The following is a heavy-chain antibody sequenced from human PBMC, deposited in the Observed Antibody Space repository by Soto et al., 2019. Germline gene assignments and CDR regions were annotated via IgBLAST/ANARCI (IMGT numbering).Heavy chain of an antibody. V-gene: IGHV4-34*01. CDR2: INHSGST. Sequence: QVQLQQWGAGLLKPSETLSLTCAVSGGSFSGFFWSWVRQSPDKGLEWIGEINHSGSTNYNPSLKSRVTRSVDTSKNQFSLKLSSVTAADTAVYYCARGRGAFWGQGSLVTVSS. CDR3: ARGRGAF. D-gene: IGHD3-10*01. J-gene: IGHJ4*02. CDR1: GGSFSGFF.